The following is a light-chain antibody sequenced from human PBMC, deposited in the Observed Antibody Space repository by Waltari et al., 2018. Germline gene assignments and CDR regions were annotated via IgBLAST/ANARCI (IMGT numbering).Light chain of an antibody. V-gene: IGLV3-19*01. Sequence: SSELTQDPAVSVALGQTVGITCQGDSLRSYYATWYQQKPGQAPVLVIYGKNNRPSGIPDRFSGSSSGNTGSLTITGAQAEDEADYYCSSRDSSGNFWVFGGGTKLTVL. CDR2: GKN. J-gene: IGLJ3*02. CDR1: SLRSYY. CDR3: SSRDSSGNFWV.